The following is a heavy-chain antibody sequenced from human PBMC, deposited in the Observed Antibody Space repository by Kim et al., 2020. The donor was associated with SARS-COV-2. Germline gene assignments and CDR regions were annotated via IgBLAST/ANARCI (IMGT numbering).Heavy chain of an antibody. J-gene: IGHJ4*02. Sequence: ASVKVSCKASGYTFTSYAMHWVRQAPGQRLEWMGWINAGNGNTKYSQKFQGRVTITRDTSASTAYMELSSLRSEDTAVYYCARAGLEGTAAYDYWGQGTLVTVSS. CDR1: GYTFTSYA. CDR2: INAGNGNT. V-gene: IGHV1-3*01. D-gene: IGHD2-2*01. CDR3: ARAGLEGTAAYDY.